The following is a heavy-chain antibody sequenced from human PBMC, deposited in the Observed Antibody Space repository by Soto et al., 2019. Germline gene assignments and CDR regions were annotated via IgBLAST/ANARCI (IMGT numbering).Heavy chain of an antibody. J-gene: IGHJ6*02. D-gene: IGHD2-2*01. Sequence: PGGSLRLSCAASGFTFSSYSMNWVRQAPGKGLEWVSYISSSSSTIYYADSVKGRFTISRDNAKNSLYLQMNSLRAEDTAVYYCARDPNIVLVPAALRSYYYYYGMDVWGQGTTVTV. CDR3: ARDPNIVLVPAALRSYYYYYGMDV. CDR2: ISSSSSTI. CDR1: GFTFSSYS. V-gene: IGHV3-48*01.